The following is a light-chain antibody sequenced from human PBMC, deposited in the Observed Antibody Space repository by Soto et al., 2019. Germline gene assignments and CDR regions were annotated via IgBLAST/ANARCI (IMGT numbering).Light chain of an antibody. V-gene: IGKV3-20*01. Sequence: DIVMTQSPATLSVSPGERATLSCRASQTISSNLAWYQQKPGQTPRLLIYGASNRATGIPDRFSGSGSGTDFTLTISRLEPEDFAVYYCQQYGSSGTFGQGTKVEIK. J-gene: IGKJ1*01. CDR2: GAS. CDR3: QQYGSSGT. CDR1: QTISSN.